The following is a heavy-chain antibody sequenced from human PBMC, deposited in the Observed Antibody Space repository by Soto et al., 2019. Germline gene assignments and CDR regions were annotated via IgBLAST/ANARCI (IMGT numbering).Heavy chain of an antibody. CDR3: AKDELPGTHTPPNY. CDR2: ISYDGSNK. Sequence: GGSLRLSCAASGFTFSSYGMHWVRQAPGKGLEWVAVISYDGSNKYYADSVKGRFTISRDNSKNTLYLQMNSLRAEDTAVYYCAKDELPGTHTPPNYWGQGTLVPVSS. V-gene: IGHV3-30*18. D-gene: IGHD1-1*01. J-gene: IGHJ4*02. CDR1: GFTFSSYG.